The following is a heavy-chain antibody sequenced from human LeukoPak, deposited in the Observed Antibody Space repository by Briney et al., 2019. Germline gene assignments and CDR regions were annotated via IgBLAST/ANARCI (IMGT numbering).Heavy chain of an antibody. Sequence: SETLSLTCAVYGGSFSGYYWSWIRQPPGKGLEWIGEINHSGRTNYNPSLKSRVTISVDTSKSQFSLKLSSVTAADTAVYYCARLDAYSSSSNYYYYMDVWGKGTTVTVSS. V-gene: IGHV4-34*01. CDR3: ARLDAYSSSSNYYYYMDV. D-gene: IGHD6-6*01. CDR2: INHSGRT. J-gene: IGHJ6*03. CDR1: GGSFSGYY.